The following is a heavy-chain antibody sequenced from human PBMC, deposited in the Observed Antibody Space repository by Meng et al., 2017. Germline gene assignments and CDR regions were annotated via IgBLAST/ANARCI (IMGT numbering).Heavy chain of an antibody. Sequence: GGSLRLSCAASGFTFSSYAMHWVRQAPGKGLEWVAVISYDGSNKYYADSMKGRFTISRDNSKNTLYLQMNSLRAEDTAVYYCARDGVLRYFDWLFPRQYDVAYYFDYWGQGTLVTVSS. CDR3: ARDGVLRYFDWLFPRQYDVAYYFDY. CDR1: GFTFSSYA. CDR2: ISYDGSNK. J-gene: IGHJ4*02. V-gene: IGHV3-30*04. D-gene: IGHD3-9*01.